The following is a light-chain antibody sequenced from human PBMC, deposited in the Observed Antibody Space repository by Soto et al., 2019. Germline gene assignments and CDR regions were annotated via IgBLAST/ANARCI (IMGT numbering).Light chain of an antibody. CDR2: AAS. CDR1: QSISSY. V-gene: IGKV1-39*01. J-gene: IGKJ1*01. Sequence: DIQMTQSPSSLSASVGDRVTITCRASQSISSYLNWYQQKPGKAPKLLIYAASSLQSGVTSRFSGRGSGTDFTLTISSLQPDDFATYYCQQSYSTPQTFGQGTKVEIK. CDR3: QQSYSTPQT.